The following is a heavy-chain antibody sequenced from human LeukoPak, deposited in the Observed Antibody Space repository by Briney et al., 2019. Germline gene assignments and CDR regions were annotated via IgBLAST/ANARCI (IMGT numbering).Heavy chain of an antibody. Sequence: GGSLRLSCAASGFTFSSYSMNWVSQAPGKGLEWVSSISSSSSYIYYADSVKGRFTISRDNAKNSLYLQMNSLRAEDTAVYYCARMRTSGAFDIWGQGTMVTVSS. CDR2: ISSSSSYI. CDR3: ARMRTSGAFDI. CDR1: GFTFSSYS. V-gene: IGHV3-21*01. D-gene: IGHD1-14*01. J-gene: IGHJ3*02.